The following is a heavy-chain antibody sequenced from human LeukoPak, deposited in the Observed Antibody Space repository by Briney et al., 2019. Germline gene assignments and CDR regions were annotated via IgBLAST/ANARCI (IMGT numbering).Heavy chain of an antibody. CDR3: ARVYYDSSGYSPDYYYYYYMDV. CDR1: GGTFSSYA. Sequence: SVTVSFKASGGTFSSYAISWVRQAPGQGLEWMGGIIPIFGTANYAQKFQGRVTITTDESTSTAYMELSSLRSEDTAVYYCARVYYDSSGYSPDYYYYYYMDVWGKGTTVTVSS. D-gene: IGHD3-22*01. V-gene: IGHV1-69*05. CDR2: IIPIFGTA. J-gene: IGHJ6*03.